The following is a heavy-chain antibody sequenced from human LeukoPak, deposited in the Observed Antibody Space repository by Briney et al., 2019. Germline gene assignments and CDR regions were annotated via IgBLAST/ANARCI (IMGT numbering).Heavy chain of an antibody. CDR1: GGSISGYY. V-gene: IGHV4-59*01. Sequence: SETLSLTCTVSGGSISGYYWVWIRQPPGKGLEWIGYIYYSGNTNYNPSLKSRVTISVDTSKNQFSLKLSSVTAADTAVYYCARCSGGSCYSPYFDYWGQGTLVTVSS. CDR3: ARCSGGSCYSPYFDY. CDR2: IYYSGNT. J-gene: IGHJ4*02. D-gene: IGHD2-15*01.